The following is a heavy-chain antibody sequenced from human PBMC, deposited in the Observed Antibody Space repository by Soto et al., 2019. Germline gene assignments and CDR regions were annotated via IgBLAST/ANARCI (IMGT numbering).Heavy chain of an antibody. J-gene: IGHJ4*02. Sequence: QVQLVESGGGVVQPGRSLRLSCAASGFTFSSYGMHWVRQAPGKGLEWVAVIAYDGSNKYDADSVKGRFTISRDNSKNTLYLPINSMRAEYTAVYHWGKDLIARLGGCSVCSCYSCLDYWGQGTLVTVSS. CDR2: IAYDGSNK. V-gene: IGHV3-30*18. D-gene: IGHD2-15*01. CDR1: GFTFSSYG. CDR3: GKDLIARLGGCSVCSCYSCLDY.